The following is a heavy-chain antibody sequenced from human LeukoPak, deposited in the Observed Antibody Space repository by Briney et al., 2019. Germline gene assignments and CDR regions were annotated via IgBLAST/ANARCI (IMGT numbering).Heavy chain of an antibody. Sequence: GGSLRLSCAASGFTFRSYAMSWVRQAPGKGLEWVSAISGSGGSTHYADSVKGRFSISRDNSKNTLYLQMDSLRGEDTAVYYCAKDFRIGYSAHFDYWGQGALVTVSS. CDR1: GFTFRSYA. J-gene: IGHJ4*02. D-gene: IGHD2-21*01. CDR3: AKDFRIGYSAHFDY. V-gene: IGHV3-23*01. CDR2: ISGSGGST.